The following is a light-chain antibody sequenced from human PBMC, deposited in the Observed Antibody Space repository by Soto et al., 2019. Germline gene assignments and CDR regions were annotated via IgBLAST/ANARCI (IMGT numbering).Light chain of an antibody. CDR3: AAWDDSLRAVV. CDR2: RND. Sequence: QSVLTQPPSASGTPGQRVSISCSGSTSNIGTKYVYWYQHVPGTAPKLLIYRNDQRPSGVPDRFSGSKSGTSASLAISELRSEDEADYYCAAWDDSLRAVVFGGGTKLTVL. J-gene: IGLJ2*01. CDR1: TSNIGTKY. V-gene: IGLV1-47*01.